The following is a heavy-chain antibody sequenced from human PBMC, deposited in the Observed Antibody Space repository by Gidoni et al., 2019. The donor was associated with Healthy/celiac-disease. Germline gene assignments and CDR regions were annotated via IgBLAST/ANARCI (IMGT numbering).Heavy chain of an antibody. V-gene: IGHV4-39*01. CDR1: GDSISSSSYY. CDR3: ARRAGGLANDAFDI. CDR2: IYYSGRT. D-gene: IGHD3-3*02. J-gene: IGHJ3*02. Sequence: QLQLQESGPGLVKPSETLSLTCTVSGDSISSSSYYWGWIRQPPGKGLEWIGSIYYSGRTYDNPSLKRRVTISVDTSKNQFSLKLSSVTAADTAVYYCARRAGGLANDAFDIWGQGTMVTVSS.